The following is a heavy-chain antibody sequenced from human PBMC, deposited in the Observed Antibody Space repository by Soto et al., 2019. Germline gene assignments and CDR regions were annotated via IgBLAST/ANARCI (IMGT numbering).Heavy chain of an antibody. J-gene: IGHJ3*01. V-gene: IGHV4-31*03. CDR2: THYDGTT. Sequence: QVQLQESGPGLVQPSQTLSLTCTVSGGSIKIDAYNWNWVRQHPGKGLEWLGYTHYDGTTYYNPSLKGRISLSTDASESHFSLKPTSVTAADMAVEYCTRYPFDYGASGVVPGGAFHLWGQGAMVTVSS. CDR1: GGSIKIDAYN. CDR3: TRYPFDYGASGVVPGGAFHL. D-gene: IGHD4-17*01.